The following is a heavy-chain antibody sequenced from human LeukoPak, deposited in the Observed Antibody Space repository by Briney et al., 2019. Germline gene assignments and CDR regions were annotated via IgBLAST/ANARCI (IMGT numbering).Heavy chain of an antibody. CDR1: GYSFTSYW. CDR3: ARHRRRVTMVRGSTPGDY. V-gene: IGHV5-10-1*01. CDR2: INPSDSYT. J-gene: IGHJ4*02. Sequence: GESLEISCKGSGYSFTSYWISWVRQMPGKGLEWMGRINPSDSYTNYSPSFQGHVTISADKSISTAYLQWSSLKASDTAMYYCARHRRRVTMVRGSTPGDYWGQGTLVTVSS. D-gene: IGHD3-10*01.